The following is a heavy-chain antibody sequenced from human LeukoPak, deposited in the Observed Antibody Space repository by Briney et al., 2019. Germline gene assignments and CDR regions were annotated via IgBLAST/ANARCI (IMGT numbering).Heavy chain of an antibody. D-gene: IGHD3-22*01. V-gene: IGHV3-23*01. CDR3: AKGSYYDSSGSFYFDY. CDR1: GFTFSSYA. J-gene: IGHJ4*02. CDR2: IGGSGDNT. Sequence: GGSLRLSCAASGFTFSSYAMSWVRQAPGKGLKWFSGIGGSGDNTYYADSVKGRFTISRDNSKNTLYVQVNSLGTEDTAAYYCAKGSYYDSSGSFYFDYWGREPRSPSPQ.